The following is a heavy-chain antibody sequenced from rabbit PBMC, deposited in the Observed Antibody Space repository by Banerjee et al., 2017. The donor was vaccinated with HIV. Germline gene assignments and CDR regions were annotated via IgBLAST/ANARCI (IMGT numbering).Heavy chain of an antibody. CDR2: IDTGSRGST. Sequence: QEQLQESGGGLFQPGGSLTLTCKASGFDFSSNAMCWVRQAPGEGLEWIGCIDTGSRGSTYYASWARGRFTISKISSTTVTLQVTSLTAADTATYFCARDYVGDSYSAFDLWGPGTLVTVS. CDR1: GFDFSSNA. D-gene: IGHD8-1*01. J-gene: IGHJ4*01. CDR3: ARDYVGDSYSAFDL. V-gene: IGHV1S45*01.